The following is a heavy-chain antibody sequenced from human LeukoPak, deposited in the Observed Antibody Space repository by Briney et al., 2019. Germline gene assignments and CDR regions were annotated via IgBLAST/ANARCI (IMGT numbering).Heavy chain of an antibody. Sequence: SVKVSCKASGGTFSSYAISWVRRAPGQGLEWMGGIIPIFGTANYAQKFQGRVTITADESTSTAYMELSSLRSEDTAVYYCARGRPGSGWSFDYWGQGTLVTVSS. J-gene: IGHJ4*02. D-gene: IGHD6-19*01. CDR3: ARGRPGSGWSFDY. V-gene: IGHV1-69*01. CDR1: GGTFSSYA. CDR2: IIPIFGTA.